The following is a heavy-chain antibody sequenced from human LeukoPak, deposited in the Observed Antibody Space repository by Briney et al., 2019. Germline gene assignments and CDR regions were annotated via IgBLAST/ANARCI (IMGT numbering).Heavy chain of an antibody. CDR1: GYTFTTYY. V-gene: IGHV1-46*01. CDR2: INPSGGST. J-gene: IGHJ4*02. Sequence: ASVKVSCKASGYTFTTYYMHWVRQAPGQGLEWMGIINPSGGSTSYAQKFQGRVTMTRDTSTSTVYMELSSLRSEDTAVYYCARDLGDSSSWSASLSVDYWGQGTLVTVSS. D-gene: IGHD6-13*01. CDR3: ARDLGDSSSWSASLSVDY.